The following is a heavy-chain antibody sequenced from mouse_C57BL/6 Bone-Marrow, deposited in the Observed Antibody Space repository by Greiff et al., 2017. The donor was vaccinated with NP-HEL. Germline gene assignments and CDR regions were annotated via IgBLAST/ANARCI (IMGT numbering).Heavy chain of an antibody. V-gene: IGHV1-9*01. Sequence: LQQSGASVKLSCKATGYTFTGYWIAWVKQRPGHGLEWIGEILPGSGSTNYNEKFKGKATFTADTSSNTAYMQLSSLTTEDSAVYYCASGGYYYGSYDYWGQGTTLTVSS. CDR2: ILPGSGST. CDR3: ASGGYYYGSYDY. D-gene: IGHD1-1*01. CDR1: GYTFTGYW. J-gene: IGHJ2*01.